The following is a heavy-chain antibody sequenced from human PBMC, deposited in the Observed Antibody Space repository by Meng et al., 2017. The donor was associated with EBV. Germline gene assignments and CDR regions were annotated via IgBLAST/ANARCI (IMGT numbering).Heavy chain of an antibody. CDR2: ITPICGTA. D-gene: IGHD1-20*01. CDR1: GGTFSGYA. CDR3: ARAPDNWNDGPDY. J-gene: IGHJ4*02. Sequence: QGGGAEVGASGEKAGSPVKGASNTDGGTFSGYAIRWVRQAPGQGLECMGGITPICGTANYAQKFQGRVTITADESTSTAYMELSSLRSEGTAVYYCARAPDNWNDGPDYWGQGTLVTVSS. V-gene: IGHV1-69*01.